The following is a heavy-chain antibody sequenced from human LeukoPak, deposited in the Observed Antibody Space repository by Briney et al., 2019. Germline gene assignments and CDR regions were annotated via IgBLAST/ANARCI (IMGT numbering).Heavy chain of an antibody. Sequence: SETLSLTCAVSGYSISSGYYWGWIRQPPGKGLEWIGSIYHSGSTYYNPSLKSRVTISVDTSKNQFSLKLSSVTAADTAVYYCARGAITIFGVVTLDYWGQGTLVTVSS. J-gene: IGHJ4*02. CDR2: IYHSGST. CDR3: ARGAITIFGVVTLDY. V-gene: IGHV4-38-2*01. D-gene: IGHD3-3*01. CDR1: GYSISSGYY.